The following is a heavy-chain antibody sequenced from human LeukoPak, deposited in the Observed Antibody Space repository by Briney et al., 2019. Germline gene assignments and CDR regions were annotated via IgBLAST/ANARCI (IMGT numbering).Heavy chain of an antibody. D-gene: IGHD5-12*01. J-gene: IGHJ4*02. CDR2: ISYDGSNK. Sequence: GGSLRLSCAASGFTFSSYAMHGVRQAPGKGLEWVAVISYDGSNKYYADSVKGRFTISRDNSKNTLYLQMNSLRAEDTAVYYCARDHRGYSGYWGQGTLVTVSS. V-gene: IGHV3-30*04. CDR1: GFTFSSYA. CDR3: ARDHRGYSGY.